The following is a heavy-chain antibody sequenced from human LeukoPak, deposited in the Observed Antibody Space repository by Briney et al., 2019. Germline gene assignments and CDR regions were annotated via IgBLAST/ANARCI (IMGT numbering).Heavy chain of an antibody. Sequence: GASVKVSCKASGYTFTSYGISLVRQAPGQELEWMGWISAHNGNTNYAQKLQGRVTMTTDTSTSTTYMELRSLRSDDTAVYYCARGKKYGDYGAAFDIWGQGTMVTVSS. CDR1: GYTFTSYG. V-gene: IGHV1-18*01. J-gene: IGHJ3*02. D-gene: IGHD4-17*01. CDR2: ISAHNGNT. CDR3: ARGKKYGDYGAAFDI.